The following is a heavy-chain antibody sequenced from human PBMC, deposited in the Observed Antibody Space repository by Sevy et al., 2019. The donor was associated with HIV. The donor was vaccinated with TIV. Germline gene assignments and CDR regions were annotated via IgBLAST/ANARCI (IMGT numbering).Heavy chain of an antibody. CDR3: ARDFTSYSRSWSYYFDY. V-gene: IGHV3-7*01. CDR2: IKQDGIEK. Sequence: GGSLRLSCAVSGFTFSSYWMSWVRQAPGKGLEWVANIKQDGIEKYYVDSVKGRFTISRDNAKNSLYLQMNSLRAGDTAVYYCARDFTSYSRSWSYYFDYWGHGTLVTVSS. CDR1: GFTFSSYW. J-gene: IGHJ4*01. D-gene: IGHD6-13*01.